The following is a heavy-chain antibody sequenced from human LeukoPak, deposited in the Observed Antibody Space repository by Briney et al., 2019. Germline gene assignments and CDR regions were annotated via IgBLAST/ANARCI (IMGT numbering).Heavy chain of an antibody. D-gene: IGHD2-2*01. CDR2: VYYSGST. V-gene: IGHV4-39*01. CDR3: ARHYCSSSSRARLGVIDY. J-gene: IGHJ4*02. CDR1: GGSISSSSYY. Sequence: SSETLSLTCTVSGGSISSSSYYWGWIRQPPGKGLEWIGTVYYSGSTYHNPSLKSRVTISVDTSKSQFSLKLSSVTAADTAAYYCARHYCSSSSRARLGVIDYWGLGTLVTVSS.